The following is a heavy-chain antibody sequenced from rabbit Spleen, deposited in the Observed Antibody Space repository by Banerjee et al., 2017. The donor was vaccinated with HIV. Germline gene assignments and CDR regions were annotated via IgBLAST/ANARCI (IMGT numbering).Heavy chain of an antibody. CDR3: VRDTWAFNL. Sequence: QEQLEESGGGLVQPGGSLTLSCKASGFDFSRYGMSWVRQAPGKGLEWIGYIDPVFGSTYYANWVNGRFSISRENTQNTVSLQMNSLTAADTATYFCVRDTWAFNLWGQGTLVTVS. CDR1: GFDFSRYG. V-gene: IGHV1S47*01. J-gene: IGHJ4*01. CDR2: IDPVFGST. D-gene: IGHD3-1*01.